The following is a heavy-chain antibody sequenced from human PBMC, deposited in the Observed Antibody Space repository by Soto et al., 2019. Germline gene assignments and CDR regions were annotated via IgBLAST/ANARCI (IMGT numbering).Heavy chain of an antibody. D-gene: IGHD6-19*01. Sequence: SETLSLTCTVSGGSISSSNWWSGVGQPPGKGLEWIGAIYHSGSTNYNPSLKSRVTISVDKSKNQFSLKLRSVTAADTAVYYCARDRSVAATGGHYYYYYGMDVWGQGTTVT. CDR2: IYHSGST. J-gene: IGHJ6*02. CDR3: ARDRSVAATGGHYYYYYGMDV. V-gene: IGHV4-4*02. CDR1: GGSISSSNW.